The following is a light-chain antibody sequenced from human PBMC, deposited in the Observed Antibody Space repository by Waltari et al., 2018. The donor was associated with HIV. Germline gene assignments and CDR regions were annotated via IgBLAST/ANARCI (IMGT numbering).Light chain of an antibody. CDR2: GAS. CDR3: QQYNNWPPVT. Sequence: EIVLTQSPSTLSVSPGNIATLSCKASKSISSSLAWYQQKPGQAPRLLIYGASNRATGIPARFSGSGSGTEFTLIISSLQSEDFAIYYCQQYNNWPPVTFGGGTRVEIK. CDR1: KSISSS. J-gene: IGKJ4*01. V-gene: IGKV3-15*01.